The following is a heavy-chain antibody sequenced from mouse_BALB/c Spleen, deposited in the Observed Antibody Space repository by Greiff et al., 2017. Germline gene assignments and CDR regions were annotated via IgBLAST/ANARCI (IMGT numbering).Heavy chain of an antibody. J-gene: IGHJ1*01. CDR2: ISYSGST. Sequence: EVKLQESGPGLVKPSQSLSLTCTVTGYSITSDYAWNWIRQFPGNKLEWMGYISYSGSTSYNPSLKSRISITRDTSKNQFFLQLNSVTTEDTATYYCARLYYYGSPLYFDVWGAGTTVTVSS. CDR1: GYSITSDYA. V-gene: IGHV3-2*02. D-gene: IGHD1-1*01. CDR3: ARLYYYGSPLYFDV.